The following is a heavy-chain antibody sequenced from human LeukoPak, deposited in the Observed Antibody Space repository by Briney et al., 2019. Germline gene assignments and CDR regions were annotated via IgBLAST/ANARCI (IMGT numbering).Heavy chain of an antibody. CDR1: GYTFTSYY. CDR2: INPSVGST. J-gene: IGHJ3*02. V-gene: IGHV1-46*01. Sequence: VASVKVSCKASGYTFTSYYMLWVRQAPGQGLEWMGIINPSVGSTSYAQKFQGRVTMTRDMSTSTVYLELSSLRSEYPAVYYCAGGCYVDAFDIWGQGIMVTVSS. D-gene: IGHD2-15*01. CDR3: AGGCYVDAFDI.